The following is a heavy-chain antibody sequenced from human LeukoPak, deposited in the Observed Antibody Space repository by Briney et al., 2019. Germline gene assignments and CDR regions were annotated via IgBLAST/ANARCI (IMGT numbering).Heavy chain of an antibody. CDR2: IYHSGTT. Sequence: SETLSLTCTVSGGSISSDVHYWTWIRQPPGKGLEWIGYIYHSGTTYYNPSLKSRVTISVDRSKSQFSLKLSSVTAADTAVYYCARHPSYSSGWYGEDYWGQGTLVTVSS. CDR3: ARHPSYSSGWYGEDY. J-gene: IGHJ4*02. D-gene: IGHD6-19*01. CDR1: GGSISSDVHY. V-gene: IGHV4-30-2*01.